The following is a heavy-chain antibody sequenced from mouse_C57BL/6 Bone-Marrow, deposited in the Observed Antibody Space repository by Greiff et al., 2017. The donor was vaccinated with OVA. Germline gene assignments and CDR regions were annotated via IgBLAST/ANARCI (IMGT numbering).Heavy chain of an antibody. CDR2: ISNGGGST. CDR3: ARHADGYYFAWFAY. D-gene: IGHD2-3*01. V-gene: IGHV5-12*01. J-gene: IGHJ3*01. Sequence: EVMLVESGGGLVQPGGSLKLSCAASGFTFSDYYMYWVRQTPEKRLEWVAYISNGGGSTYYPDTVKGRFTISRDNAKNTLYLQMSRLKSEDTAMYYCARHADGYYFAWFAYWGQGTLVTVSA. CDR1: GFTFSDYY.